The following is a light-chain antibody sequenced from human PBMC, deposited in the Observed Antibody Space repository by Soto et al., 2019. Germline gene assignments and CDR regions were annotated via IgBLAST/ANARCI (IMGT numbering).Light chain of an antibody. J-gene: IGLJ1*01. CDR3: AAWDDGLNCYV. CDR1: SSNIGSNT. V-gene: IGLV1-44*01. Sequence: HSVMTLPSSASGTPGQRVTISCSGSSSNIGSNTVNCYQQLPGTAPKLLIYSNNQLPSGVPDRFSGSKSGTSASLAISGLQYADEADYYCAAWDDGLNCYVIGNGTKVTV. CDR2: SNN.